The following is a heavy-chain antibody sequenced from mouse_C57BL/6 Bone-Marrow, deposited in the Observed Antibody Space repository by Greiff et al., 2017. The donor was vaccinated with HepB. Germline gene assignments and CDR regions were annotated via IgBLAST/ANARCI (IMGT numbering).Heavy chain of an antibody. CDR1: GFTFSDAW. J-gene: IGHJ3*01. D-gene: IGHD2-4*01. CDR2: IRNKANNHAT. CDR3: TRPLYDYDVRFAY. Sequence: EVKLEESGGGLVQPGGSMKLSCAASGFTFSDAWMDWVRQSPEKGLEWVAEIRNKANNHATYYAESVKGRFTISRDDSKSSVYLQMNSLRAEDTGIYYCTRPLYDYDVRFAYWGQGTLVTVSA. V-gene: IGHV6-6*01.